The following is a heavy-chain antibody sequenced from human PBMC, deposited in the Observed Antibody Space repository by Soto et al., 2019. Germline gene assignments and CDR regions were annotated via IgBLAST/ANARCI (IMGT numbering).Heavy chain of an antibody. CDR2: IYYSGST. V-gene: IGHV4-31*03. CDR3: ASKYGSGSYSNGGYFDY. D-gene: IGHD3-10*01. J-gene: IGHJ4*02. CDR1: GGSISSGGYY. Sequence: SETLSLTCTVSGGSISSGGYYWSWIRQHPGKGLEWIGYIYYSGSTYYNPSLKSRVTISVDTSKNQFSLKLSSVTAADTAVYYCASKYGSGSYSNGGYFDYWGQGTLVTVSS.